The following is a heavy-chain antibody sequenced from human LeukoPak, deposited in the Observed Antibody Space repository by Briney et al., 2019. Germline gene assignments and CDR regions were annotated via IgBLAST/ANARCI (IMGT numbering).Heavy chain of an antibody. CDR2: ISSSSSYI. V-gene: IGHV3-21*01. D-gene: IGHD4-23*01. CDR1: GFTFSNAW. Sequence: GGSLRLSCAASGFTFSNAWMSWVRQAPGKGLEWVSSISSSSSYIYYADSVKGRFTISRDNAKNSLYLQMNSLRAEDTAVYYCARDGDTVLTRGYYYYMDVWGKGTTVTVSS. J-gene: IGHJ6*03. CDR3: ARDGDTVLTRGYYYYMDV.